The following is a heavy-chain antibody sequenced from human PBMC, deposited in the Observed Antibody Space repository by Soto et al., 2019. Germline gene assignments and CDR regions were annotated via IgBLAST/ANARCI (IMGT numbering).Heavy chain of an antibody. CDR3: ARLVYDTRLNYMYFDF. CDR1: GVSLTSGNW. J-gene: IGHJ4*02. CDR2: IFHDGTA. V-gene: IGHV4-4*02. Sequence: SETLSLTCAVSGVSLTSGNWWAWVRQSPQRGLEYIGEIFHDGTANYYPSFERRVAMSVDTSRNQFSLKLTSVTAADTAVYFCARLVYDTRLNYMYFDFWGPGTLVTVSS. D-gene: IGHD3-10*01.